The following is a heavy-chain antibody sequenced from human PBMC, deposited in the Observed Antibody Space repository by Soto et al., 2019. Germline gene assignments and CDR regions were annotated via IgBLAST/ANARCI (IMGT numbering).Heavy chain of an antibody. Sequence: EVQLVESGGGLVQPGRPLRLSCAASGFTFDDYAMHWVRQAPGKGLEWVSGISWNSGSIGYADSVKGRFTISRDNAKNSLYLQMNSLRAEDTALYYCAKDGLAGTGAFDIWGQGTMVTVSS. CDR2: ISWNSGSI. D-gene: IGHD6-19*01. CDR3: AKDGLAGTGAFDI. V-gene: IGHV3-9*01. CDR1: GFTFDDYA. J-gene: IGHJ3*02.